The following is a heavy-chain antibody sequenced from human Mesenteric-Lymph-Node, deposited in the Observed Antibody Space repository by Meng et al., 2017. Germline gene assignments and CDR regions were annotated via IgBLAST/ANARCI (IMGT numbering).Heavy chain of an antibody. J-gene: IGHJ4*02. CDR3: ARDRARTYHYGSGSSFDS. Sequence: GGSLRLSCAASGFTFSSYWMSWVRQAPGKGLEWVANIKQDGSEKNYVDSVKGRFTISRDNAKKSLYLQMNSPRAEDTAVYYCARDRARTYHYGSGSSFDSWGQGTLVTVSS. CDR2: IKQDGSEK. V-gene: IGHV3-7*01. CDR1: GFTFSSYW. D-gene: IGHD3-10*01.